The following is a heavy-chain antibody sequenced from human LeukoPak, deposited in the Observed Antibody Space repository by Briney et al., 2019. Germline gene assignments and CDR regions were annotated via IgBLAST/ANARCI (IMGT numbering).Heavy chain of an antibody. D-gene: IGHD1-20*01. CDR1: GGSISSSSYY. V-gene: IGHV4-61*02. J-gene: IGHJ3*02. CDR2: IYTSGST. CDR3: ASGITGTTRAFDI. Sequence: SETLSLTCTVSGGSISSSSYYWSWIRQPAGKGLEWIGRIYTSGSTNYNPSLKSRVTMSVDTSKNQFSLKLSSVTAADTAVYYCASGITGTTRAFDIWGQGTMVTVSS.